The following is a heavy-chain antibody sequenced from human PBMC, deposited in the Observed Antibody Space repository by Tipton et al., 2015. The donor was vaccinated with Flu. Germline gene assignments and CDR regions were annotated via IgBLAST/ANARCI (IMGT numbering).Heavy chain of an antibody. CDR1: GGSISSSSYY. J-gene: IGHJ4*02. CDR2: IYYSGST. D-gene: IGHD6-6*01. Sequence: GLVKPSETLSLTCTVSGGSISSSSYYWGWIRQPPGKGLEWIGSIYYSGSTYYNPSLKNRVTISVDTSKNQFSLKLSSVTAADTAVYYCAREGRREQLALDYWGQGTLVTVSS. V-gene: IGHV4-39*07. CDR3: AREGRREQLALDY.